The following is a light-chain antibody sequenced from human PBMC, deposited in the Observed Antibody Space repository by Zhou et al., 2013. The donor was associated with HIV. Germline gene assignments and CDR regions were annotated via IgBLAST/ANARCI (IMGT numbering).Light chain of an antibody. CDR3: QQYGGPCS. V-gene: IGKV3-20*01. CDR2: GTY. Sequence: NVLTQSPATLSLSPGERATLSCRASQSVRSDYLAWLQQKPGQAPRLLIYGTYSRATGIPDRFSGSGSGTDFTLTISRLEPEDFAVYYCQQYGGPCSFGQGTKLEIK. CDR1: QSVRSDY. J-gene: IGKJ2*04.